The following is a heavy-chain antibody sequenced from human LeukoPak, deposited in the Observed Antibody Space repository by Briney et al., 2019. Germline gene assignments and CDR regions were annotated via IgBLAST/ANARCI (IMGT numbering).Heavy chain of an antibody. J-gene: IGHJ5*02. CDR1: GYTLTGYY. V-gene: IGHV1-2*02. Sequence: SVNVSCKASGYTLTGYYMHWVRQAPGQGLEWMGWINPNSGGTNYAQKFQGRVTMIRDTAISADYMALSRLSSGNTGGYYCARGRVNGYWFDPWGQGTLVTVST. D-gene: IGHD3-10*01. CDR2: INPNSGGT. CDR3: ARGRVNGYWFDP.